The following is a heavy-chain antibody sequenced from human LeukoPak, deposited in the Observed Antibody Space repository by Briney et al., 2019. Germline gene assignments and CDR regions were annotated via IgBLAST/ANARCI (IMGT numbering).Heavy chain of an antibody. J-gene: IGHJ4*02. CDR1: GFTFDDYA. Sequence: GGSLRLSCAASGFTFDDYAIYWVRQGPGKGLEWVSLISGDVGSIYYAGSVKGRFTISRDNSKNSLYLQMNSLRTADTALYYCAKEDYSSSWYALDYWGQGTLVTVSS. D-gene: IGHD6-13*01. CDR2: ISGDVGSI. CDR3: AKEDYSSSWYALDY. V-gene: IGHV3-43*02.